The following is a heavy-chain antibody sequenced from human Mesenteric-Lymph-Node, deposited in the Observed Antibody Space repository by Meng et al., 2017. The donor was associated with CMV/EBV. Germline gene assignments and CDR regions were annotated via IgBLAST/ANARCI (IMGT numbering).Heavy chain of an antibody. D-gene: IGHD6-19*01. CDR2: MKEDGSEK. CDR1: GFTFSNAW. CDR3: ARGKYSSYSSGFDY. Sequence: GGSLRLSCAASGFTFSNAWMSWVRQAPGKGLEWVASMKEDGSEKYYVDSVKGRFTISRDNAKNSLYLQMNSLRAEDTATYYCARGKYSSYSSGFDYWGQGTLVTVSS. V-gene: IGHV3-7*01. J-gene: IGHJ4*02.